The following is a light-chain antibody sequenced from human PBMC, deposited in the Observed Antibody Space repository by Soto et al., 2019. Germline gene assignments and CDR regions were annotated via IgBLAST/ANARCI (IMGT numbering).Light chain of an antibody. CDR1: ESISSRS. Sequence: EVVFTQSPGPLSLSPGERATLSCRASESISSRSLAWFQQKPGQAPRLLIYAASKTGTGIPDRFSGSGSETDFTLSISRLEPEDFGVYYCQHYGNSPLYTFGQGTKLEIK. CDR2: AAS. CDR3: QHYGNSPLYT. V-gene: IGKV3-20*01. J-gene: IGKJ2*01.